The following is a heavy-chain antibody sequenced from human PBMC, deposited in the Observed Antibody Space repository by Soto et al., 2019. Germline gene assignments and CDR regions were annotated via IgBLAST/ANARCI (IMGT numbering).Heavy chain of an antibody. CDR1: GFTFSSHA. J-gene: IGHJ4*02. CDR2: ISGSGGST. D-gene: IGHD4-17*01. CDR3: AKVSGDYRDY. V-gene: IGHV3-23*01. Sequence: GGSLSLSCAASGFTFSSHAMSWVRQAPGKGLEWVSAISGSGGSTYYADSVKGRFTISRDNSKNTLYLQMNSLRAEDTAVYYCAKVSGDYRDYWGQGTLVTVSS.